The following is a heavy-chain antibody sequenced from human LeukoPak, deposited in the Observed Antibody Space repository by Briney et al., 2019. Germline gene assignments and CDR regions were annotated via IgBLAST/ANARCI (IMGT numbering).Heavy chain of an antibody. CDR2: IYYSGST. Sequence: SETLSLTCTVSGGSISSYYWSWIRQPPGKGLEWIGYIYYSGSTSYNPSLKSRVTISLDTSKNQFSLKLSSVTAADTAVCYCARSTSSGWYAFDYWGQGTLVTVSS. J-gene: IGHJ4*02. CDR1: GGSISSYY. CDR3: ARSTSSGWYAFDY. D-gene: IGHD6-19*01. V-gene: IGHV4-59*01.